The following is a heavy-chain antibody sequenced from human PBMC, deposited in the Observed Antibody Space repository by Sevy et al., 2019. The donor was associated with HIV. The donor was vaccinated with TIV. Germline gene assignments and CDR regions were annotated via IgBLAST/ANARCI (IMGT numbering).Heavy chain of an antibody. Sequence: GGSLRLSCAASGFTFSSYDMSWVRQAPGKGLEWLSVISGSGVSTYYADPVKGRFTISRENSKNMLYLQLNSLRAEDTAVYYWSKSMGGFDAFDIWGQGTMVTVS. CDR2: ISGSGVST. J-gene: IGHJ3*02. D-gene: IGHD6-25*01. CDR3: SKSMGGFDAFDI. V-gene: IGHV3-23*01. CDR1: GFTFSSYD.